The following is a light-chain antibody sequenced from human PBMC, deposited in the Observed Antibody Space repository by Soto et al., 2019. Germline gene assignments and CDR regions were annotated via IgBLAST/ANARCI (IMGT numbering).Light chain of an antibody. J-gene: IGKJ1*01. CDR2: GAS. V-gene: IGKV3-15*01. CDR3: QQYNNWPRWT. Sequence: EVVLTQSPVTLSLSPGERATLSCRASQSFRGLLAWYQQKPGQAPRLLIYGASTRATGIPARFSGSGSGTEFTLTISSLQSEDFAVYYCQQYNNWPRWTFGQGTKVDIK. CDR1: QSFRGL.